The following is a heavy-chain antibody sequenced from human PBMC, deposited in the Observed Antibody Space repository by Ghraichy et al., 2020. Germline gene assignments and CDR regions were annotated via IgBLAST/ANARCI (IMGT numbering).Heavy chain of an antibody. D-gene: IGHD3-22*01. V-gene: IGHV3-21*01. CDR1: GFTFSSYS. CDR2: ISSSSSYI. Sequence: GALRLSCAASGFTFSSYSMNWVRQAPGKGLEWVSSISSSSSYIYYADSVKGRFTISRDNAKNSLYLQMNSLRAEDTAVYYCARGVRYDSSEDYWSQGTLVTVSS. J-gene: IGHJ4*02. CDR3: ARGVRYDSSEDY.